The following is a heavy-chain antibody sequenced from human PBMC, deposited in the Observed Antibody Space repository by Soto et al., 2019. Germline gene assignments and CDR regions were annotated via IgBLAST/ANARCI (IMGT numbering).Heavy chain of an antibody. CDR3: ARGGGGYYYYGMDV. Sequence: QVQLVESGGGVVQPGRSLRLSCVASGFTFSGYAMHWVRQAPGKGLEWVTVISYDGSSEYYADSVKGRFTISRESSKNRGYLQMNSLRVEGTAVYYCARGGGGYYYYGMDVWGQGTTVTVSS. CDR1: GFTFSGYA. D-gene: IGHD3-16*01. J-gene: IGHJ6*02. CDR2: ISYDGSSE. V-gene: IGHV3-30-3*01.